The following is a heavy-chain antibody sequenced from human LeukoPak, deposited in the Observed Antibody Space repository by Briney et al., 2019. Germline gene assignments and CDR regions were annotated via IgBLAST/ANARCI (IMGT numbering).Heavy chain of an antibody. CDR3: ARAPKNDAYDI. Sequence: ASVKVSCKASGYTFTGYYIHWVRQAPGQGLEWVGWINPNSGDTHSTQNFQGRVTMTRDTSISTASMDLSRLRSDDTAVYFCARAPKNDAYDIWGRGTMVTVSS. CDR2: INPNSGDT. V-gene: IGHV1-2*02. CDR1: GYTFTGYY. J-gene: IGHJ3*02.